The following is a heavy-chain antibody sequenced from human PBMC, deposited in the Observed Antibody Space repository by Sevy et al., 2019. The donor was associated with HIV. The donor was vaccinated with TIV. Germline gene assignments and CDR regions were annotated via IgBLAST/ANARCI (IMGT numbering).Heavy chain of an antibody. CDR3: ARELQGGPDY. J-gene: IGHJ4*02. Sequence: GGSLRLSCAGSGFTFSPYWMTWVGQAPGKGLEGVAKINEDGSKKYYVDSVKGRFTIFRDNDKKLLYLQMNSLRPEDTAVYYCARELQGGPDYWGQGTPVTVSS. CDR2: INEDGSKK. CDR1: GFTFSPYW. D-gene: IGHD1-26*01. V-gene: IGHV3-7*01.